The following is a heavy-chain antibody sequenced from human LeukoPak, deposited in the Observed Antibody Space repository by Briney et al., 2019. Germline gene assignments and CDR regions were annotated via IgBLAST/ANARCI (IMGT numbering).Heavy chain of an antibody. D-gene: IGHD1-26*01. J-gene: IGHJ4*02. CDR1: GFTFSSYA. CDR2: ISGSGGST. V-gene: IGHV3-23*01. Sequence: RGSLRLSCAASGFTFSSYAMSWVRQAPGKGLEWVSAISGSGGSTYYADSVKGRFTISRDNSKNTLYLQMNSLRAEDTAVYYCAKDGVVVGATKDYWGQGTLVTVSS. CDR3: AKDGVVVGATKDY.